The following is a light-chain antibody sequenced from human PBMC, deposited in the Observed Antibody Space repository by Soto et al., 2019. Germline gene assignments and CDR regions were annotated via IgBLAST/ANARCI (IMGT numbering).Light chain of an antibody. J-gene: IGLJ1*01. Sequence: QSALTQPASVYGSPGPSITISCTRTSTDVGGYNYVSWYQQHPGKAPNLMIYEVSNRPSGVYKRFSGSKSGKRAALTISGLQAEDEADYYCTSYTSRSNLVFGTGTKLTVL. V-gene: IGLV2-14*01. CDR3: TSYTSRSNLV. CDR2: EVS. CDR1: STDVGGYNY.